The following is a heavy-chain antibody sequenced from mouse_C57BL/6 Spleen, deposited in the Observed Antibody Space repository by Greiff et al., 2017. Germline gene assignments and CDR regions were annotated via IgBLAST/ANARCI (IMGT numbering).Heavy chain of an antibody. J-gene: IGHJ4*01. D-gene: IGHD2-5*01. CDR3: ARDESNYVAMDY. CDR2: IDPSDSET. CDR1: GYTFTSYW. Sequence: QVQLQQPGAELVRPGSSVKLSCKASGYTFTSYWMHWVKQRPIQGLEWIGNIDPSDSETHYNQKFKDKATLTVDKSSSTAYMQLSSLTSEDSAVYYCARDESNYVAMDYWGQGTSVTVSS. V-gene: IGHV1-52*01.